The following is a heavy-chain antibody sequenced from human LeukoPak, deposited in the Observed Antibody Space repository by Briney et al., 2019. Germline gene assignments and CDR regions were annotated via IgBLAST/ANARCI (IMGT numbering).Heavy chain of an antibody. V-gene: IGHV3-30*02. CDR3: AKIGATDFDY. D-gene: IGHD3-10*01. Sequence: GGSLRLSCAASGFTFSSYGMHWFRQAPGKGLEWVAFIRYDGNNKYYADSVKGRFTISRDNSKSTLYLQMNSLRAEDTAVYYCAKIGATDFDYWGQGTLVTVSS. J-gene: IGHJ4*02. CDR2: IRYDGNNK. CDR1: GFTFSSYG.